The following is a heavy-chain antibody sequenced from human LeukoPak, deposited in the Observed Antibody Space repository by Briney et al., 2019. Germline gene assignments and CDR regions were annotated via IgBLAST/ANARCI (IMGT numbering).Heavy chain of an antibody. D-gene: IGHD2-8*01. Sequence: SQTPSLTCTVSGGSISSGDYYWSWIRQPPGKGLEWIGYIYYSGSTYYNPSLKSRVTISVDTSKNQFSLKLSSVTAADTAVYYCARAPTNGSPLRGLDYWGQGTLVTVSS. CDR3: ARAPTNGSPLRGLDY. CDR2: IYYSGST. V-gene: IGHV4-30-4*08. J-gene: IGHJ4*02. CDR1: GGSISSGDYY.